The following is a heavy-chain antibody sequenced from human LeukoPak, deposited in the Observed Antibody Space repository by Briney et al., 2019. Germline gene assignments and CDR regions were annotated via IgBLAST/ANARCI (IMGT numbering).Heavy chain of an antibody. CDR3: AREGYGGNSGWFDP. J-gene: IGHJ5*02. CDR2: INPNSGST. CDR1: GYTFTGYY. V-gene: IGHV1-2*02. D-gene: IGHD4-23*01. Sequence: ASVKVSCTASGYTFTGYYMHWVRQAPGQGLEWMGWINPNSGSTNYAQKFQGRVTMTRDTSISTAYMELSRLTSDDTAVYYCAREGYGGNSGWFDPWGQGTLVTVSS.